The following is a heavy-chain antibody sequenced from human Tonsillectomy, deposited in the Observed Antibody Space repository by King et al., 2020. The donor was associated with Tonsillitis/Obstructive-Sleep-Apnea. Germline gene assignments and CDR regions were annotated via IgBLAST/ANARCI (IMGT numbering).Heavy chain of an antibody. Sequence: VQLQESGPGLVKPSGTLSLTCAVSCGSISSSNWWGWVRQPPGKGLEWIWDSYHSGSTNYNPSFKSRVTISVDKSKNQFSLKLSSVTAADTAVYYCARPRDCSSTSCYFEGFDYWGQGTLVTVSS. CDR2: SYHSGST. CDR1: CGSISSSNW. J-gene: IGHJ4*02. V-gene: IGHV4-4*02. CDR3: ARPRDCSSTSCYFEGFDY. D-gene: IGHD2-2*01.